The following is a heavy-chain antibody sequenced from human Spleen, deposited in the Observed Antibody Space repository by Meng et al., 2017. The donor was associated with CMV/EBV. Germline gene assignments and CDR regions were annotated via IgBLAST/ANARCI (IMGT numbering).Heavy chain of an antibody. J-gene: IGHJ4*02. CDR2: INLHSGDT. D-gene: IGHD3-10*01. Sequence: ASVKVSCKASGYTFTGYYMHWVRQAPGQGLEWMGWINLHSGDTIYAQKFQGRVTMTRDTSTSTVYMELSSLRSEDTAVYYCASAGGITREIHYWGQGTLVTVSS. V-gene: IGHV1-2*02. CDR1: GYTFTGYY. CDR3: ASAGGITREIHY.